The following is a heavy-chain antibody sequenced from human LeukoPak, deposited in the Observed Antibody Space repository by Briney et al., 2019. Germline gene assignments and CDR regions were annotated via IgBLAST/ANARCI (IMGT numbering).Heavy chain of an antibody. V-gene: IGHV1-46*01. Sequence: ASVTVSCKASGYTFTIYYMHWVRQAPGQGLEWMGIINPSGGSTSYAQKFQGRVTITRDTSASTAYMELSSLRSEDTAVYYCARDLSVVIRVFDYWGQGTLATVSS. CDR2: INPSGGST. CDR3: ARDLSVVIRVFDY. J-gene: IGHJ4*02. CDR1: GYTFTIYY. D-gene: IGHD3-22*01.